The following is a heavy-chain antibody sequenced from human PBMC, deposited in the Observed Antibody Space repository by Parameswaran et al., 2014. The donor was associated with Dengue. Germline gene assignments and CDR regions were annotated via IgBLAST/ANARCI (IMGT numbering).Heavy chain of an antibody. CDR2: IYYSGST. Sequence: ASETLSLTCTVSGGSISSYYWSWIRQPPGKGLEWIGYIYYSGSTNYNPSLKSRVTISVDTSKNQFSLKLSSVTAADTAAYYCARVPYCSSTSCYEGGWFDPWGQGTLVTVSS. V-gene: IGHV4-59*13. CDR3: ARVPYCSSTSCYEGGWFDP. J-gene: IGHJ5*02. CDR1: GGSISSYY. D-gene: IGHD2-2*01.